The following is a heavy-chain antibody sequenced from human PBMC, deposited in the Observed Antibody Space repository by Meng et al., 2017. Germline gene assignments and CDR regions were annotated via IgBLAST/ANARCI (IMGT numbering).Heavy chain of an antibody. V-gene: IGHV4-34*01. J-gene: IGHJ3*02. D-gene: IGHD3-10*01. CDR1: GGSFSGYY. Sequence: QVQLQQWGARLLKPAETLSLTCAVYGGSFSGYYWSWIRQPPGKGLEWIGEINHSGSTNYNPSLKSRVTISVDTSKNQFSLKLSSVTAADTAVYYCARVRRWAFDIWGQGTMVTVSS. CDR2: INHSGST. CDR3: ARVRRWAFDI.